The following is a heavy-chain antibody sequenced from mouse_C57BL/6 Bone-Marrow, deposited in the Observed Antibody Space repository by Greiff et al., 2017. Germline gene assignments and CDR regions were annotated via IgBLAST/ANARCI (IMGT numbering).Heavy chain of an antibody. CDR2: IRNQANGYTT. J-gene: IGHJ2*01. V-gene: IGHV7-3*01. D-gene: IGHD1-1*01. Sequence: EVKVIESGGGLVQPGGSLSLSCAASGFTFTDYYISWVRQPPGTALEWLGFIRNQANGYTTEYSASVKGRFNISRDNSQSILYLQMNALRAEDSATYYCARYRGSSFDYWGQGTTLTVSS. CDR1: GFTFTDYY. CDR3: ARYRGSSFDY.